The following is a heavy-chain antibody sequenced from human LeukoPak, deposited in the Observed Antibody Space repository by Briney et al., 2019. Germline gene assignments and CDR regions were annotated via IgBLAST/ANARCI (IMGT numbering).Heavy chain of an antibody. Sequence: SETLSLTCTVSGGSISSSLYYWGWIRQPPGKGLEWIGSIDYSGSNYYNPSLKSRVTISLDTSKNQFSLKLTSVTAADTAVYYCARDIGAFDIWGQGTMVTVSS. CDR2: IDYSGSN. V-gene: IGHV4-39*07. D-gene: IGHD3-16*02. J-gene: IGHJ3*02. CDR1: GGSISSSLYY. CDR3: ARDIGAFDI.